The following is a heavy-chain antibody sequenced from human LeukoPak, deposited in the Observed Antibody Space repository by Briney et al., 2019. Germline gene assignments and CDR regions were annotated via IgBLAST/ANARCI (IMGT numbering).Heavy chain of an antibody. CDR3: AIMHRYYDGSGYWVH. D-gene: IGHD3-22*01. V-gene: IGHV3-23*01. CDR2: ISTSGDTT. J-gene: IGHJ4*02. CDR1: GVTFSSYA. Sequence: GGSLPLSCAASGVTFSSYARRWVRQAPGKGLEWVSGISTSGDTTSYADSVRGRFTISRDNPRNMLYMQMSSLTDEDTAVYYCAIMHRYYDGSGYWVHWGQGALVTVSS.